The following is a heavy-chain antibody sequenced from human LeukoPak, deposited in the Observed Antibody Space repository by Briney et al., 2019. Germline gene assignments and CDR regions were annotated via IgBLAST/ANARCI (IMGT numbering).Heavy chain of an antibody. CDR1: GGSINTYY. D-gene: IGHD3-10*01. Sequence: PSETLSLTCNVSGGSINTYYWTWIRHPPGKGLEWIGYIYYTGSTKYNPSLQSRVTMSADTSKNQVSLKLSSVTAADMAVYYCARVKYSHGSGTTPYNWFDPWGQGTLVTVSS. V-gene: IGHV4-59*13. CDR2: IYYTGST. CDR3: ARVKYSHGSGTTPYNWFDP. J-gene: IGHJ5*02.